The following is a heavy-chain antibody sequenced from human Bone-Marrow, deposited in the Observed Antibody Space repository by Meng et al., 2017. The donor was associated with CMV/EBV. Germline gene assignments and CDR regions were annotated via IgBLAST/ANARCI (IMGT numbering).Heavy chain of an antibody. CDR2: IYYSGST. D-gene: IGHD3-10*01. Sequence: SEPLSLTCTVSGGSVSSGSYYWSWIRQPPGKGLEWIGYIYYSGSTNYNPSLKSRVTISVDTSKNQFSLKLSSVTAADTAVYYCARVPGSGSYPRRYYYYYGMDVWGQGTTVTVSS. CDR3: ARVPGSGSYPRRYYYYYGMDV. J-gene: IGHJ6*02. CDR1: GGSVSSGSYY. V-gene: IGHV4-61*01.